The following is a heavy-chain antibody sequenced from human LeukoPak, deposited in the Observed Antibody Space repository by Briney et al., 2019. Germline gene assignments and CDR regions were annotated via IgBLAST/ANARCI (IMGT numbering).Heavy chain of an antibody. V-gene: IGHV1-8*01. D-gene: IGHD4-17*01. CDR1: GYTFTSYD. Sequence: GASVEVSCKASGYTFTSYDINWVRQATGQGLEWMGWMNPNSGNTGYAQKFQGRVTMTRNTSIRTAYMELSSLRSEDTAVYYCARRGLRFAFDIWGQGTMVTVSS. CDR3: ARRGLRFAFDI. CDR2: MNPNSGNT. J-gene: IGHJ3*02.